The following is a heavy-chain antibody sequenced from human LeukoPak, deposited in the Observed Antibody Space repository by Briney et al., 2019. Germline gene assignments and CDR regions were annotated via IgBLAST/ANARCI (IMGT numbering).Heavy chain of an antibody. V-gene: IGHV1-69*13. Sequence: GASVKVSCKASGGTFSSYAISWVRQAPGQGLEWMGGIIPIFGTANYAQKFQGRVTITADESTSTAYMELSSLRSEDTAVYYCARVGRGPGGGTTRDIDYWGQGTLVTVSS. CDR2: IIPIFGTA. D-gene: IGHD1-1*01. J-gene: IGHJ4*02. CDR3: ARVGRGPGGGTTRDIDY. CDR1: GGTFSSYA.